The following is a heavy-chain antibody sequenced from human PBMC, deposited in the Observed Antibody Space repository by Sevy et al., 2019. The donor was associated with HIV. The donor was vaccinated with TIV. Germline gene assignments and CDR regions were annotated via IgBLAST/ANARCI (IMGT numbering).Heavy chain of an antibody. CDR3: AKDAYYYDSSGYSMSQWYYGMDV. CDR2: FDPEDGET. D-gene: IGHD3-22*01. CDR1: GYTLSELP. Sequence: ASVKVSCKVSGYTLSELPMHWVRQAPGKGLEWLGGFDPEDGETIYAQKFQGRVTMTEDTSTDTAYMELSRLRSEDTAVYYCAKDAYYYDSSGYSMSQWYYGMDVWGQGTTVTVSS. J-gene: IGHJ6*02. V-gene: IGHV1-24*01.